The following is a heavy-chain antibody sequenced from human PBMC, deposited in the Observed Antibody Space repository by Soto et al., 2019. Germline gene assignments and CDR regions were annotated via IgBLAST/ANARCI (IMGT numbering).Heavy chain of an antibody. CDR1: GYTFTGYY. J-gene: IGHJ5*02. Sequence: ASVKVSCKASGYTFTGYYMHWVRQAPGQGLEWMGWINPNSGGTNYAQKFQGRVTMTRDTSISTAYMELSRLRSDDTAVYYCASDSNFGSPFDWFDPWGQGTLVTVSS. CDR2: INPNSGGT. D-gene: IGHD3-10*01. V-gene: IGHV1-2*02. CDR3: ASDSNFGSPFDWFDP.